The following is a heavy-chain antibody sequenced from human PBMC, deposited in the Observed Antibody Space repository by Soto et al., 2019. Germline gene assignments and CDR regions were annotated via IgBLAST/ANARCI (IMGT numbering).Heavy chain of an antibody. V-gene: IGHV4-4*02. D-gene: IGHD4-4*01. CDR2: VYHSGST. J-gene: IGHJ4*02. CDR3: AFPESNDFDY. Sequence: SETLSLTCAVSGGSINSNNWWSWVRQPPGKGLEWIGEVYHSGSTNYNPSLKSRVAISRDQSKNPFSLTVSSVTAADTAVYYCAFPESNDFDYWGQGSLVTVS. CDR1: GGSINSNNW.